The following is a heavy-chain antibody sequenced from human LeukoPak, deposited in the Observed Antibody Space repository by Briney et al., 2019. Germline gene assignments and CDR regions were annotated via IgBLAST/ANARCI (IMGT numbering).Heavy chain of an antibody. J-gene: IGHJ4*02. D-gene: IGHD3-9*01. CDR3: AREGLRYFDWSPALDY. CDR2: INSDGSST. V-gene: IGHV3-74*01. Sequence: PGGSLRLSCAASGFTFSSYWMHWVRQAPGKGLVWVSRINSDGSSTSYADSVKGRFTISRDNAKNSLYLQMNSLRAEDTAVYYCAREGLRYFDWSPALDYWAQGTLVTVSS. CDR1: GFTFSSYW.